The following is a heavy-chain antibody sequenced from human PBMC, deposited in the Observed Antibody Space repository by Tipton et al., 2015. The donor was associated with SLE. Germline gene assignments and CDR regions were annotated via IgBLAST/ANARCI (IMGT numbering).Heavy chain of an antibody. CDR2: IDYSGNT. CDR3: ARTMTRPLMWFDP. Sequence: LSLACTVSGGSISSYYWSWIRQPPGRGLEWIGYIDYSGNTNYNPSLKSRVTISVDTSKNQFSLKLSSVTAADTAVYYCARTMTRPLMWFDPWGQGTLVTVSS. V-gene: IGHV4-59*01. CDR1: GGSISSYY. D-gene: IGHD3-3*01. J-gene: IGHJ5*02.